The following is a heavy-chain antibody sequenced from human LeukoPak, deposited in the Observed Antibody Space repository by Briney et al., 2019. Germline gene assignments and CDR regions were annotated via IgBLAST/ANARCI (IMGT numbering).Heavy chain of an antibody. CDR1: GYIFSGHY. CDR3: ARVLFPSGPTHCFDP. D-gene: IGHD2-21*01. J-gene: IGHJ5*02. Sequence: ASVKLSCKASGYIFSGHYIQWVRQAPGQGLEWMGWINPASGGTNNAQTFHGRVTMTTDTSTSTLYMELNSLRSDDTAVYYCARVLFPSGPTHCFDPWGQGTLVTVSS. CDR2: INPASGGT. V-gene: IGHV1-2*02.